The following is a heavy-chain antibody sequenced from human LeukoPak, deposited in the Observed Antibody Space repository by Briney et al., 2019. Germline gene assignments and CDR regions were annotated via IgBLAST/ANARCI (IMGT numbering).Heavy chain of an antibody. CDR2: ISSSGSTI. J-gene: IGHJ3*02. D-gene: IGHD2-15*01. CDR3: ARADDIVVMVSAPRAFDI. Sequence: GGSLTLSCAASGFTFSDYYMSWIRQAPGKGLEWVSYISSSGSTIYYADSVKGRFTISRDNAKNSLYLQMNSLRAEDTAVYYCARADDIVVMVSAPRAFDIWGQGTMVTVSS. V-gene: IGHV3-11*01. CDR1: GFTFSDYY.